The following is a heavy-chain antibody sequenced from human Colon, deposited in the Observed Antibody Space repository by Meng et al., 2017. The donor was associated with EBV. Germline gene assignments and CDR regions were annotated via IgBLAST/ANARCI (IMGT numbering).Heavy chain of an antibody. D-gene: IGHD1-26*01. CDR1: GVVISSNIR. Sequence: QVLSKWQGEVLVRASGSRALTSGVSGVVISSNIRWTWGRQPPRKGLEALGDIDDSGSTNYNPSLNSRISISLDKSKNHFSLKVNSVTAADTAVYYCARGKQDAWELLAYWGQGALVTVSS. CDR3: ARGKQDAWELLAY. CDR2: IDDSGST. J-gene: IGHJ4*02. V-gene: IGHV4-4*02.